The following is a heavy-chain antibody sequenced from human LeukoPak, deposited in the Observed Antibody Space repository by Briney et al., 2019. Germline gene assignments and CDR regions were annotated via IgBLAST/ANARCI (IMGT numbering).Heavy chain of an antibody. CDR1: GYTFTSYT. CDR3: ASGSYYGNFDY. D-gene: IGHD1-26*01. Sequence: ASVKVSCKASGYTFTSYTISWVRQAPGQGLEWMGWISAYNGNTNYAQKLQGRVTMTTDTSTGTAYMELRSLRSDDTAVYYCASGSYYGNFDYWGQGTLVTVSS. V-gene: IGHV1-18*01. CDR2: ISAYNGNT. J-gene: IGHJ4*02.